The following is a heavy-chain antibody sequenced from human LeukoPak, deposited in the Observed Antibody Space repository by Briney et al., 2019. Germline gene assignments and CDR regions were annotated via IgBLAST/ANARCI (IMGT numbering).Heavy chain of an antibody. J-gene: IGHJ6*03. V-gene: IGHV1-18*01. CDR2: ISAYNGNT. CDR3: ARDTGFGELYGSYYYYYYMDV. Sequence: ASVKVSCKASGYTFTSYGISWVRQAPGQGLEWMGWISAYNGNTNYAQKLQGRVTMTTDTSTSTAYMELRSLRSDDTAVYYCARDTGFGELYGSYYYYYYMDVWGKGTTVTISS. D-gene: IGHD3-10*01. CDR1: GYTFTSYG.